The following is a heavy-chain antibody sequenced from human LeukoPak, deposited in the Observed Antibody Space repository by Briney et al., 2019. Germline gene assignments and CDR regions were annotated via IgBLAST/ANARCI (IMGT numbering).Heavy chain of an antibody. D-gene: IGHD3-9*01. Sequence: SETLSLTCAVYGGSFSGYYWSWIRQPPGKGLEWIGEINHSGSTNYNPPLKSRVTISVDTSKNQFSLKLSSVTAADTAVYYCARDGRNYDILTGYYYYYYMDVWGKGTTVTISS. V-gene: IGHV4-34*01. J-gene: IGHJ6*03. CDR1: GGSFSGYY. CDR2: INHSGST. CDR3: ARDGRNYDILTGYYYYYYMDV.